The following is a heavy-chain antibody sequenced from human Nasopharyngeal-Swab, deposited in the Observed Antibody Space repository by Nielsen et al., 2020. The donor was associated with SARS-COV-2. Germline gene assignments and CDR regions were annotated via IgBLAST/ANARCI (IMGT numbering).Heavy chain of an antibody. J-gene: IGHJ4*02. CDR2: INHSGST. CDR1: GGSVSSGSYY. CDR3: ASYCGGDCYAFDY. Sequence: SETLSLTCTVSGGSVSSGSYYWSWIRQPPGKGLEWIGEINHSGSTNYNPSLKSRVTISVDTSENQFSLKLSSVTAADTAVYYCASYCGGDCYAFDYWGQGTLVTVSS. V-gene: IGHV4-61*01. D-gene: IGHD2-21*02.